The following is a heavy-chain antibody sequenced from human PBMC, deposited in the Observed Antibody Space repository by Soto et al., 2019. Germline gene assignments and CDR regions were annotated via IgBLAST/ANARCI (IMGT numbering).Heavy chain of an antibody. J-gene: IGHJ4*02. Sequence: ASVEVSCKASGYTFTSYGISWVRQAPGQGLEWMGGIIPIFGTANYAQKFQGRVTITADESTSTAYMELSSLRSEDTAVYYCARVKREGCSSTSCLMYYFDYWGQGTLVTVSS. CDR3: ARVKREGCSSTSCLMYYFDY. CDR2: IIPIFGTA. CDR1: GYTFTSYG. V-gene: IGHV1-69*13. D-gene: IGHD2-2*01.